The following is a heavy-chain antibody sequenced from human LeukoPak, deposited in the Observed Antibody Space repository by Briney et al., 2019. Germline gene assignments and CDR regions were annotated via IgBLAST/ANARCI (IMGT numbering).Heavy chain of an antibody. Sequence: PSETLSLTCAVYGGSFSGYYWSWIRQPPGKGLEWIGEINHSGSTNYNPSLRSRVTISVDTSKNQFSLKLSSVTAADTAVYYCARGLGYFDWFPRWFDPWGQGTLVTVSS. D-gene: IGHD3-9*01. J-gene: IGHJ5*02. CDR3: ARGLGYFDWFPRWFDP. CDR1: GGSFSGYY. CDR2: INHSGST. V-gene: IGHV4-34*01.